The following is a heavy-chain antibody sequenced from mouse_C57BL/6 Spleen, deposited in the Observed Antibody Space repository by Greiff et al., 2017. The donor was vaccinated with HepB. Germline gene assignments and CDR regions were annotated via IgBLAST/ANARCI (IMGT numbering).Heavy chain of an antibody. D-gene: IGHD1-1*01. V-gene: IGHV1-22*01. CDR1: GYTFTDYN. CDR3: ARDYYGSSLNYYAMDY. CDR2: INPNNGGT. J-gene: IGHJ4*01. Sequence: EVQLQQSGPELVKPGASVKMSCKASGYTFTDYNMHWVKQSHGKSLEWIGYINPNNGGTSYNQKFKGKATLTVNKSSSTAYMELRSLTSEDSAVYYCARDYYGSSLNYYAMDYWGQGTSVTVSS.